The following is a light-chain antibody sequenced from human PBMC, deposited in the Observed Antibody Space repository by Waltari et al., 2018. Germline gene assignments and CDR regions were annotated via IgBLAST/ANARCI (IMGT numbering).Light chain of an antibody. CDR2: AAS. CDR3: QQSHSIPIT. CDR1: QSISNH. V-gene: IGKV1-39*01. J-gene: IGKJ5*01. Sequence: DIQMTQSPSSLSASVGDRVTITCRASQSISNHLNWYQQKPGKAPHRLIYAASNLQSGVPSRFSGSGSGTDFTLTISSLQPEDFATYNCQQSHSIPITFGQGTRLEIK.